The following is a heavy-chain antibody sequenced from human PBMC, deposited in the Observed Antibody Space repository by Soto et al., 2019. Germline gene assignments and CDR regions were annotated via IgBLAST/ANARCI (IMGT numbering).Heavy chain of an antibody. V-gene: IGHV1-46*01. J-gene: IGHJ5*02. D-gene: IGHD6-19*01. CDR3: GRPFETSGWYDH. CDR2: INPSGGST. CDR1: GYTFTSYY. Sequence: ASVKVSCKASGYTFTSYYMHWVRQAPGQGLEWMGIINPSGGSTSYAQKFQGRVTISADKSINTAYLQWSSLKASDSAMYYCGRPFETSGWYDHWGQGILVTVSS.